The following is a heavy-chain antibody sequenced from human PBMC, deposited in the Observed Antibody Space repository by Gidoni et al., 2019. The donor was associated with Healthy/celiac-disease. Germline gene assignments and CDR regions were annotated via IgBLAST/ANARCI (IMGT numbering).Heavy chain of an antibody. D-gene: IGHD3-22*01. Sequence: QVQLVESGGGVVQPGRSLRLSCAASGFTFSSYAMHWVRQAPGKGLEWVAVISYDGSNKYYADSVKGRFTISRDNSKNTLYLQMNSLRAEDTAVYYCARGVTLYYYDPEDAFDIWGQGTMVTVSS. CDR3: ARGVTLYYYDPEDAFDI. V-gene: IGHV3-30-3*01. CDR2: ISYDGSNK. CDR1: GFTFSSYA. J-gene: IGHJ3*02.